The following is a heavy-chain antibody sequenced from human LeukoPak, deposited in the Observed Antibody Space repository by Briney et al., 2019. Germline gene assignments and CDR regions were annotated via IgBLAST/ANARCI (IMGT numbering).Heavy chain of an antibody. CDR2: INPSGGNT. CDR3: ARGSSTSCYWCGWFDP. V-gene: IGHV1-46*01. J-gene: IGHJ5*02. Sequence: ASVEVSCKAYGYTLTSYYMHWVRQAPGQGLEWMGIINPSGGNTRYAQKFQGRVTMTRDTSTSTVYMELSSLRSEDTAMYYCARGSSTSCYWCGWFDPWGQGTLVTVPS. D-gene: IGHD2-2*01. CDR1: GYTLTSYY.